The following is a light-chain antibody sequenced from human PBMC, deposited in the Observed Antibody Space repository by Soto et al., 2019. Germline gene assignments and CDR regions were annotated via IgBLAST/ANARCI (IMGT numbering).Light chain of an antibody. CDR2: GAS. J-gene: IGKJ1*01. CDR3: QQSYSTLWT. CDR1: QSVSSY. Sequence: EIVLTQSPATLSLSPGERATLSCMASQSVSSYLAWYQQKPGQAPRLLIYGASSRATGIPDRFSGSGSGTDFTLTISSLQPEDFATYYCQQSYSTLWTFGQGTKVDIK. V-gene: IGKV3-11*01.